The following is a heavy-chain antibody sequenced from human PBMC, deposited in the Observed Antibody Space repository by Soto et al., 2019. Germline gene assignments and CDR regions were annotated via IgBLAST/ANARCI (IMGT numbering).Heavy chain of an antibody. CDR3: ARDYSGSFDY. CDR1: GFTFSSYG. Sequence: QVQLVESGGGVVQPGRSLRLSCAASGFTFSSYGMHWVRQAPGKGLEWVAVIWYDGSNKYYADSVKGRFTISRDNSKNTLYLQMNSLRAEDTAVYYCARDYSGSFDYWGQGTLDTVSS. CDR2: IWYDGSNK. V-gene: IGHV3-33*01. D-gene: IGHD6-19*01. J-gene: IGHJ4*02.